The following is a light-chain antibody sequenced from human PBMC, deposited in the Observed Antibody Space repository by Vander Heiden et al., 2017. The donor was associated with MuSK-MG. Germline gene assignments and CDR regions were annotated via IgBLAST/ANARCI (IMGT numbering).Light chain of an antibody. V-gene: IGLV3-1*01. J-gene: IGLJ3*02. CDR1: KLGDKY. CDR2: KND. CDR3: QVWDSSSVV. Sequence: SYELTQPPSASVSPGQTASITCSGDKLGDKYASWYQQKPGQSPVLVIDKNDKRPAGITGRFSGSNSDNTATLSVGGTQAMDEADYYCQVWDSSSVVFGGGTKLTVL.